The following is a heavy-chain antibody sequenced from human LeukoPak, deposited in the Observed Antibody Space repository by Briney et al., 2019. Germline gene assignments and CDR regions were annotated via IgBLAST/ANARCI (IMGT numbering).Heavy chain of an antibody. J-gene: IGHJ4*02. CDR2: VSYDGSNK. V-gene: IGHV3-30-3*01. CDR1: GFTFSNYA. Sequence: GGSLTLSCGASGFTFSNYAMHWVRQAPAKGLEWVAVVSYDGSNKYYADSVKGRFTISRDNSKNTLYLQMNSLRAEDAAIYYCATIGDRRTGELYRIDYWGQGTLVTVSS. D-gene: IGHD7-27*01. CDR3: ATIGDRRTGELYRIDY.